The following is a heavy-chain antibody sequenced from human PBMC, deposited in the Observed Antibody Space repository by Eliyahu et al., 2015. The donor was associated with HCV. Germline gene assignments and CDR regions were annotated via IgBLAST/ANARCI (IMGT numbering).Heavy chain of an antibody. CDR1: GFTFSNYA. V-gene: IGHV3-23*01. CDR2: ISNDGVRT. J-gene: IGHJ5*01. Sequence: EVQLLESGGDLVQQGGSLRLSCAASGFTFSNYAMTWVRQAPGKGLEWVSVISNDGVRTFYGDSVRGRFTISRDNFKNTLYLQMNSLRAEDTALYYCVKRYCAGVCTSWLDSWGQGTLVTVSS. D-gene: IGHD2-21*02. CDR3: VKRYCAGVCTSWLDS.